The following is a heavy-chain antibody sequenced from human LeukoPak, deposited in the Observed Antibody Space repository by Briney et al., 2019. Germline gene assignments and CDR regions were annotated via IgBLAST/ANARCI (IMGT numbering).Heavy chain of an antibody. V-gene: IGHV4-61*08. D-gene: IGHD2-8*02. Sequence: PSETLSLTCTASGGSIGSGGYYWSWVRQPPGKGLEWIGYIYHSGSTYYNPSLKSRVTISVDTSKNQFSLKLSSVTAADTAVYYCARAGGQTKGWADYYYYMDVWGKGTTVTVSS. CDR3: ARAGGQTKGWADYYYYMDV. CDR1: GGSIGSGGYY. CDR2: IYHSGST. J-gene: IGHJ6*03.